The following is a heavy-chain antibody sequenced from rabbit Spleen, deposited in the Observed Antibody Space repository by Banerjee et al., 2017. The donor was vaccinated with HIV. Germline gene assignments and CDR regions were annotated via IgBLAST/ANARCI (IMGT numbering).Heavy chain of an antibody. CDR3: ARGIPYGFAGDAYPPYAMDL. CDR1: GFSFSDRDV. CDR2: INTATGKA. V-gene: IGHV1S40*01. J-gene: IGHJ6*01. Sequence: QSLEESGGDLVKPEGSLTLTCKASGFSFSDRDVMCWVRQVPGKGLEWIGCINTATGKAVYASWAKGRFTISKTSSTTVTLQMTSLTAADTATYFCARGIPYGFAGDAYPPYAMDLWGPGTLVTVS. D-gene: IGHD6-1*01.